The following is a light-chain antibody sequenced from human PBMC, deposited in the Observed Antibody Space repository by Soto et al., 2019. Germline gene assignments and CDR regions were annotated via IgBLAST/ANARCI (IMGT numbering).Light chain of an antibody. J-gene: IGKJ4*01. CDR2: AAS. CDR1: QGLSSY. CDR3: QQVNSYPLT. Sequence: DIQMTQSPSSLSASVGDRVSISCRASQGLSSYLAWYQQKPGKAPKLLIYAASTLQSAVPSRFSGSGSETDFTLTTSSLQAEDFATYYCQQVNSYPLTFGGGTKVDIK. V-gene: IGKV1-9*01.